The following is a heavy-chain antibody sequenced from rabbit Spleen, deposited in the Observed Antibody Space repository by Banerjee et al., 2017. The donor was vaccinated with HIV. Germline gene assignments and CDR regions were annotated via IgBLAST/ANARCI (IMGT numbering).Heavy chain of an antibody. D-gene: IGHD1-1*01. CDR1: GVSFSISSY. CDR2: IDAGSSGFT. Sequence: QSLEESGGDLVKPGASLTLTCTASGVSFSISSYMCWVRQAPGKGLEWIACIDAGSSGFTYSATWAKGRFTISKISSTTVTLQMTRLTAADTATYFCARDTSSSFSSYGMDLWGPGTLVTVS. CDR3: ARDTSSSFSSYGMDL. J-gene: IGHJ6*01. V-gene: IGHV1S40*01.